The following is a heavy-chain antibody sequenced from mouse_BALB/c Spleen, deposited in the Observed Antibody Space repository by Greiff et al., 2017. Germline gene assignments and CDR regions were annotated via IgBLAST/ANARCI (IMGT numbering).Heavy chain of an antibody. J-gene: IGHJ4*01. CDR2: IYPGDGDT. Sequence: VQLQQSGAELARPGASVKLSCKASGYTFTSYWMQWVKQRPGQGLEWIGAIYPGDGDTRYTQKFKGKATLTADKSSSTAYMQLSSLASEDSAVYYCARVGPHYYGSTTMDYWGQGTSVTVSS. D-gene: IGHD1-1*01. CDR1: GYTFTSYW. CDR3: ARVGPHYYGSTTMDY. V-gene: IGHV1-87*01.